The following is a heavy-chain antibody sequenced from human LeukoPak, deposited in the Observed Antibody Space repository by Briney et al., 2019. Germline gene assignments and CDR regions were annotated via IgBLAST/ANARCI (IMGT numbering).Heavy chain of an antibody. CDR2: ISTSGGT. V-gene: IGHV4-4*07. CDR3: AGTGYSGSS. J-gene: IGHJ4*02. CDR1: GGSLSSYS. Sequence: PSETLSLTCTVSGGSLSSYSRYWIRQPPGKGLEWVGRISTSGGTNYNPSLKRRVSMSVETSTNKFSFMLRSVTAADTAVYYCAGTGYSGSSWGEGTLVTVSS. D-gene: IGHD1-26*01.